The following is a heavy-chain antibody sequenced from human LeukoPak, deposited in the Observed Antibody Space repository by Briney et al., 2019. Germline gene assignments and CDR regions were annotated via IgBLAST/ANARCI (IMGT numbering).Heavy chain of an antibody. CDR3: ARELLTYYYDSSGLPFDY. CDR1: GFTFSSYA. D-gene: IGHD3-22*01. V-gene: IGHV3-30*04. J-gene: IGHJ4*02. CDR2: ISYDGSNK. Sequence: PGRSLRLSCAASGFTFSSYAMHWVRQAPGKGLEWVAVISYDGSNKYYADSVKGRFTISRDNAKNSLYLQMNSLRAEDTAVYYCARELLTYYYDSSGLPFDYWGQGTLVTVSS.